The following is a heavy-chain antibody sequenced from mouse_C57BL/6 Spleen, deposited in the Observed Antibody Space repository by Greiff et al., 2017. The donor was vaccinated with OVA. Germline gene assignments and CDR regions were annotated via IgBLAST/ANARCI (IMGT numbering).Heavy chain of an antibody. J-gene: IGHJ3*01. CDR1: GFNIKNTY. CDR3: ARGYDYDSWFAY. D-gene: IGHD2-4*01. CDR2: IDPANGNT. Sequence: DVKLVESVAELVRPGASVKLSCTASGFNIKNTYMHWVKQRPEQGLEWIGRIDPANGNTKYAPKFQGKATITADTSSNTAYLQLSSLTSEYTAIYYCARGYDYDSWFAYWGQGTLVTVSA. V-gene: IGHV14-3*01.